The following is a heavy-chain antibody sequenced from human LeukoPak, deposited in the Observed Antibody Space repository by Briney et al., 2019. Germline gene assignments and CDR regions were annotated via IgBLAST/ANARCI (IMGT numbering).Heavy chain of an antibody. D-gene: IGHD1-26*01. CDR3: ARAGTGSYYDYFDY. J-gene: IGHJ4*02. CDR2: IIPIFGTA. V-gene: IGHV1-69*06. Sequence: SVKVSCKASGGTFSGYAITWVRQAPGQGLEWMGGIIPIFGTANYAQKFQGRVTITADKFTSTAYMELGSLRSEDTAVFYCARAGTGSYYDYFDYWGQGTLVTVSS. CDR1: GGTFSGYA.